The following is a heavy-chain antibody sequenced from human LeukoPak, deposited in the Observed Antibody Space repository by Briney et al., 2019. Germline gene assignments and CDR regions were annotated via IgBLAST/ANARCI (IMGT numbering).Heavy chain of an antibody. CDR3: ARSLERFLEWLLYYYMDV. J-gene: IGHJ6*03. CDR1: GFTFSSYS. CDR2: ISSGSSYI. D-gene: IGHD3-3*01. Sequence: GGSLRLSCAASGFTFSSYSINWVRQAPGKGLEWVSSISSGSSYIYYADSVKGRFTISRDNAKNSLYLQMNSLRAEDTAVYYCARSLERFLEWLLYYYMDVWGKGTTVTVSS. V-gene: IGHV3-21*01.